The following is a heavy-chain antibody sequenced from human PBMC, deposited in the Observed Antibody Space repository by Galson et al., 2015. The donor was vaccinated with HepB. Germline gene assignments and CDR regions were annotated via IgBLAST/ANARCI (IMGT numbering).Heavy chain of an antibody. J-gene: IGHJ6*02. CDR2: INTNTGNP. V-gene: IGHV7-4-1*02. CDR1: GYTFTSYA. CDR3: AREWNIVATMGAYGMDV. Sequence: SVKVSCKASGYTFTSYAMNWVRQAPGQGLEWMGWINTNTGNPTYAQGFTGRFVFSLDTSVSTAYLQISSLKAEDTAVYYCAREWNIVATMGAYGMDVWGQGTTVTVSS. D-gene: IGHD5-12*01.